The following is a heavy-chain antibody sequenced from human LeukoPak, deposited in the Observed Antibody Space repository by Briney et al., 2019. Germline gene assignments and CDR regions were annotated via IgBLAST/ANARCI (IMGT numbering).Heavy chain of an antibody. J-gene: IGHJ4*02. CDR3: ARDHQDYGDYDRDSHIDY. CDR1: GYTFTGYY. CDR2: INPNSGGT. V-gene: IGHV1-2*02. Sequence: GASVKVSCKASGYTFTGYYMHWVRQAPGQGLEWMGWINPNSGGTNYAQKFQGRVTMTRDTSISTAYMELSRLRSDDTAVYYCARDHQDYGDYDRDSHIDYWGQGTLVTVSS. D-gene: IGHD4-17*01.